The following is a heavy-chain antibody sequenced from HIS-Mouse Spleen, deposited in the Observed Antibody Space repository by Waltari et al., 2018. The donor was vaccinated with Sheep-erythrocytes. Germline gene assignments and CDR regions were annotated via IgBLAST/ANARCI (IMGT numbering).Heavy chain of an antibody. CDR3: ARVAAVTTYYFDY. CDR1: GFTFSSYS. V-gene: IGHV3-21*01. J-gene: IGHJ4*02. CDR2: ISSSSSYI. D-gene: IGHD4-17*01. Sequence: EVQLVESGGGLVKPGGSLRLSCAASGFTFSSYSLNWVRQAPGKGLGGVSSISSSSSYIYYADSVKGRFTISRDNAKNSLYLQMNSLRAEDTAVYYCARVAAVTTYYFDYWGQGTLVTVSS.